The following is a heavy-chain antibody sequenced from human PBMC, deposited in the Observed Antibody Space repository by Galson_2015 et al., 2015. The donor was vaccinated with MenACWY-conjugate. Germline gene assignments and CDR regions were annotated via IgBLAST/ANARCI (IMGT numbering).Heavy chain of an antibody. CDR1: GFTFSIYW. D-gene: IGHD5-24*01. CDR3: ARVDGYKAQVAFDI. Sequence: SLRLSCAASGFTFSIYWMHWVRQAPGKGLVWVSRIRGDGSSLSYADSVRGRFTISRDNAKNTLFLQMDSLRAEDTAVYYCARVDGYKAQVAFDIWGQGTVVTVSS. V-gene: IGHV3-74*01. J-gene: IGHJ3*02. CDR2: IRGDGSSL.